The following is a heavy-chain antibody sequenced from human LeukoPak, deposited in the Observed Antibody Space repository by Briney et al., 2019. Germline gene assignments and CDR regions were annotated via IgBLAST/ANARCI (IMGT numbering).Heavy chain of an antibody. J-gene: IGHJ4*02. CDR1: GGSISSGDYY. Sequence: SETLSLTCTVSGGSISSGDYYWSWIRQPPGKGLEWIGYIYYSGSTYYNPSLKSRVTISVDTSKNQFSLKLRSVSAADTAVYYCARGRGYLDSWGQGILVTVSS. CDR2: IYYSGST. V-gene: IGHV4-30-4*08. CDR3: ARGRGYLDS.